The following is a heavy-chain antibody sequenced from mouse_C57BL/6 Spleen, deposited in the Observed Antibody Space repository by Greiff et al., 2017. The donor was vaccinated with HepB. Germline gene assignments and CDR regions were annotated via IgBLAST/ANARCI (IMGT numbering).Heavy chain of an antibody. Sequence: VQLVESGAELARPGASVKLSCKASGYTFTSYGISWVKQRTGQGLEWIGEIYPRSGNTYYNEKFKGKATLTADKSSSTAYMELRSLTSEDSAVYFCARITTVVARMDYWGQGTSVTVSS. D-gene: IGHD1-1*01. CDR1: GYTFTSYG. CDR2: IYPRSGNT. CDR3: ARITTVVARMDY. J-gene: IGHJ4*01. V-gene: IGHV1-81*01.